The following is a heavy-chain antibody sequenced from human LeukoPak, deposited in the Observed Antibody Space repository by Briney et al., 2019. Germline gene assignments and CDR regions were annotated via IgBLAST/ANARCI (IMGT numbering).Heavy chain of an antibody. J-gene: IGHJ4*02. CDR2: ISSTAGTI. V-gene: IGHV3-11*01. Sequence: GGSLRPSCAAYGFTLRDYYMSWVRQAPGKGLEWVSYISSTAGTIYYADSVKGRSTISRDNAKNSLYLQMNSLRAEDTAVYYCARVLKGWLGVADYWGQGTLVTVSS. CDR1: GFTLRDYY. CDR3: ARVLKGWLGVADY. D-gene: IGHD5-12*01.